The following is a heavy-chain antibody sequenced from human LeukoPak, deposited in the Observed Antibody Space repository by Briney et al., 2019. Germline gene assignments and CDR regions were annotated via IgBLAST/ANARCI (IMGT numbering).Heavy chain of an antibody. J-gene: IGHJ4*02. D-gene: IGHD5-18*01. CDR3: ARDLVQLWSKDF. Sequence: GGSLRLSCAACGFTFSNYEFNWVRQAPGKGLEWVSYISSSGRNIYYADSVKGRFTISRDNAKNSLYLQMNSLGAEDTAVYYCARDLVQLWSKDFWGQGTLVTVSS. V-gene: IGHV3-48*03. CDR1: GFTFSNYE. CDR2: ISSSGRNI.